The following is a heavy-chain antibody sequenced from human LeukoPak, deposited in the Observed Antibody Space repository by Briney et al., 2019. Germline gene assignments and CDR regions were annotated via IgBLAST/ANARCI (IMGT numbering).Heavy chain of an antibody. CDR2: MSTSGST. D-gene: IGHD6-19*01. CDR3: ARDIAVAGFNWFDP. V-gene: IGHV4-4*07. J-gene: IGHJ5*02. CDR1: RGSISIYY. Sequence: SETLSLTCTVSRGSISIYYWHCIRQPAGKGLEWIGRMSTSGSTNYNPSLSSRVTMPLDTSKNQFSLRLSSVTAADTAVYYCARDIAVAGFNWFDPWGQGTLVTVSS.